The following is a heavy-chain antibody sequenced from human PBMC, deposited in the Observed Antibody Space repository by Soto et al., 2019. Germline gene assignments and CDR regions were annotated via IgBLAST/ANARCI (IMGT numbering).Heavy chain of an antibody. V-gene: IGHV4-39*01. CDR3: AAGTTIGVLGYYYYYGMDV. Sequence: SETLSLTCTVSGGSISSSSYYWGWIRQPPGKGLEWIGSIYYSGSTYYNPSLKSRVTISVDTSKNQFSLKLSSVTAADTAVYYCAAGTTIGVLGYYYYYGMDVWGQGTTVTVSS. CDR2: IYYSGST. CDR1: GGSISSSSYY. D-gene: IGHD5-12*01. J-gene: IGHJ6*02.